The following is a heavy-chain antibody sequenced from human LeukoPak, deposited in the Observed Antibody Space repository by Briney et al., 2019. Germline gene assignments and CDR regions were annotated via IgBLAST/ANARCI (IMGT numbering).Heavy chain of an antibody. CDR3: ARARITMVRGVIHYYYYYTDV. V-gene: IGHV3-53*01. D-gene: IGHD3-10*01. J-gene: IGHJ6*03. Sequence: GGSLRLSCAASGFTVSSNYMSWVRQAPGKGLEWVSVIYSGGSTYYADSVKGRFTISRDNSKNTLYLQMNSLRAEDTAVYYCARARITMVRGVIHYYYYYTDVWGKGTTVTISS. CDR2: IYSGGST. CDR1: GFTVSSNY.